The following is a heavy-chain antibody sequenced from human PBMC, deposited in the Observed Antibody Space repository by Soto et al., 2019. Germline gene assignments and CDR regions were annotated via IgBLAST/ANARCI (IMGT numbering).Heavy chain of an antibody. CDR3: AREVVTTQWYFDN. CDR2: VSSSGRIT. CDR1: GFTFSDYS. J-gene: IGHJ4*02. Sequence: QVQLTESVGGVVQPGGSLRLSSVISGFTFSDYSMHWFRQAPGTGLEWVAVVSSSGRITIYADSVKGRFIISRDNSRHTLYLQMNSLRTEETAVYYSAREVVTTQWYFDNWRQAIQVTVPS. V-gene: IGHV3-30-3*01. D-gene: IGHD1-1*01.